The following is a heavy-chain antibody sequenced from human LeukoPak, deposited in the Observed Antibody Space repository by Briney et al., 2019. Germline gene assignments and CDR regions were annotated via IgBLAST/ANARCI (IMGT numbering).Heavy chain of an antibody. D-gene: IGHD3-3*01. CDR3: AREPRYDLWRSYYGY. CDR2: INHSGGT. Sequence: PSGTLSLTCAVYGGSFSGYFWSWVRQPPGKGLEWIGEINHSGGTNYNPYLKSRVTISVDTSKNQFSLMLSSVAAAARTVYYCAREPRYDLWRSYYGYWGQGTLVTVS. V-gene: IGHV4-34*01. CDR1: GGSFSGYF. J-gene: IGHJ1*01.